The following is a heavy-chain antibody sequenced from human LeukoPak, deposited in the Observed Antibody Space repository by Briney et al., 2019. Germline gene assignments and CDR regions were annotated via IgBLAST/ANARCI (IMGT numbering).Heavy chain of an antibody. CDR2: ISPNSGGR. CDR3: ARGTTVTTPFDY. J-gene: IGHJ4*02. CDR1: GYTFTGYY. Sequence: EASVKVSCKASGYTFTGYYIHWVRQAPGRGLEWMGWISPNSGGRNYAQKFQGRVTMTRDTSVSTAHMELSNVRSDDTAVYYCARGTTVTTPFDYWGQGTLVTVSS. D-gene: IGHD4-17*01. V-gene: IGHV1-2*02.